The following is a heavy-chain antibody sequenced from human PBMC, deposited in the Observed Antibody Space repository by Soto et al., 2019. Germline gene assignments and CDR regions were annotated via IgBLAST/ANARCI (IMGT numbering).Heavy chain of an antibody. D-gene: IGHD7-27*01. Sequence: QLQLQESGSGLVKPSQTLSLTCAVSGGSISSGGYSWSWIPQPPGKGLEWIGYIYHSGSTYYNPSLKSRVTISLDRSNNQLSLRLCSVTAADTAVYYCARWGFGTWHYFDFWGQGTLVTVSS. CDR2: IYHSGST. V-gene: IGHV4-30-2*01. CDR1: GGSISSGGYS. J-gene: IGHJ4*02. CDR3: ARWGFGTWHYFDF.